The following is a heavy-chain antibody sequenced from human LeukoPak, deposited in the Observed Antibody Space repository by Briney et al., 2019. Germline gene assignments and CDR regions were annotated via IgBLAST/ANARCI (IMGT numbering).Heavy chain of an antibody. J-gene: IGHJ4*02. D-gene: IGHD3-9*01. CDR1: GFTFSSYS. CDR2: ISSSSSTI. V-gene: IGHV3-48*01. CDR3: ARARSTGYYVADY. Sequence: GGSLRLSCAASGFTFSSYSMNWVRHAPGKGLEWVSYISSSSSTIYYADSVKGRFTISRDNAKNSLYLQMNSLRAEDTALYYCARARSTGYYVADYWGQSTLVTVSS.